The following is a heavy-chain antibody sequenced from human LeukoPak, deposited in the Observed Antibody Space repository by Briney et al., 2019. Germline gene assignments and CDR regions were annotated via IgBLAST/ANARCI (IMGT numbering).Heavy chain of an antibody. CDR1: GFTFDDYA. D-gene: IGHD4-4*01. Sequence: PGRSLRLSCAASGFTFDDYAMHWVRQAPGKGLEWVSGISWNSGSIGYADSVKGRFTISRDNAKNSLYLQMNSLRAEDTALYYCAKAATVTTKYFDYWGQGTLVTVSS. CDR2: ISWNSGSI. J-gene: IGHJ4*02. V-gene: IGHV3-9*01. CDR3: AKAATVTTKYFDY.